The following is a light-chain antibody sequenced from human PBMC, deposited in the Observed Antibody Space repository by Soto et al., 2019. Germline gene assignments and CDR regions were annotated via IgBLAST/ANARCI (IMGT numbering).Light chain of an antibody. CDR3: RLRSNWPTVI. Sequence: EIVLTQSPAIMSLSPGERATLSCRASQSVSSYLAWYQHKPGQAPRLLIYGASNRATGIPARFSGRGSGTDFTLTISSLEPEDFAVYYCRLRSNWPTVIFGQGTRLEIK. CDR2: GAS. J-gene: IGKJ5*01. V-gene: IGKV3-11*01. CDR1: QSVSSY.